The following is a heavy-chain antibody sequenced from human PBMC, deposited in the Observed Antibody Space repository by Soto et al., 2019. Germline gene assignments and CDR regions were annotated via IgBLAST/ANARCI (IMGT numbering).Heavy chain of an antibody. Sequence: HPGGSLRLSCGASGFTFSRNWMHWVRQAPGKGLVWVSRINSDGTTIGYADSVKGRFTISRDNARNTVYLQMNSLRAEDTAVYYCTGFGNYYDSSGFLYWGQGTLVTVSS. V-gene: IGHV3-74*01. CDR1: GFTFSRNW. D-gene: IGHD3-22*01. CDR3: TGFGNYYDSSGFLY. J-gene: IGHJ4*02. CDR2: INSDGTTI.